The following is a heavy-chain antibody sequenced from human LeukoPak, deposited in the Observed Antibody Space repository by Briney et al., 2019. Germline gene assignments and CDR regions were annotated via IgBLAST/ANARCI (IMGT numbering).Heavy chain of an antibody. CDR1: GGTFSSYA. CDR2: IIPIFGTA. V-gene: IGHV1-69*05. J-gene: IGHJ3*02. Sequence: SVKVSCKASGGTFSSYAISWVRQAPGPGLEWMGGIIPIFGTANYAQKFQGRVTITTDESTSTAYMELSSLRSEDTAVYYCARSRVIVVINQRADAFDIWGQGTMVTVSS. D-gene: IGHD3-22*01. CDR3: ARSRVIVVINQRADAFDI.